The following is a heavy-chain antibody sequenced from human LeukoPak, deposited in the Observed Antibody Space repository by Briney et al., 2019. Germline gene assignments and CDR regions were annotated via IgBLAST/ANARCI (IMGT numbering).Heavy chain of an antibody. J-gene: IGHJ4*02. D-gene: IGHD6-13*01. CDR3: AAGIAAAVPFDY. V-gene: IGHV4-31*03. CDR1: GGSISSGGYY. Sequence: SQTLSLTCTVSGGSISSGGYYWSWIRQHPGKGLEWIGYIYYSGSTYYNPSLKSRVTISVDTSKNQFSLKLSSVTAADTAVYYCAAGIAAAVPFDYWGQGTLVTVSP. CDR2: IYYSGST.